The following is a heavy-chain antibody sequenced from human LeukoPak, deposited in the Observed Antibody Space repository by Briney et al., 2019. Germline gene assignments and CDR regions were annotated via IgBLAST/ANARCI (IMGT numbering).Heavy chain of an antibody. CDR3: ARASRDGYNQNFDY. V-gene: IGHV5-51*01. Sequence: GESLKISCKGSGYRFTTDWITWVRQMPGKGLEWMGIISPGDTEIRYSPSFQGQVTILADKSISTAYLQWSSLKASDTAMYYCARASRDGYNQNFDYWGQGTLVTVSS. J-gene: IGHJ4*02. CDR2: ISPGDTEI. D-gene: IGHD5-24*01. CDR1: GYRFTTDW.